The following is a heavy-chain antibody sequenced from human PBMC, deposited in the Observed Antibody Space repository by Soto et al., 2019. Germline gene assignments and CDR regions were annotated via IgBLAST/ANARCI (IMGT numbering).Heavy chain of an antibody. J-gene: IGHJ6*02. CDR2: IYDGSNK. CDR3: AKEVWSGPMDV. CDR1: GFTFSSYG. Sequence: QVQLVESGGGVVQPGRSLRLSCAASGFTFSSYGMHWVRQAPGKGLEWVAVIYDGSNKYYADPVKGRFTISRDNSKNTVYLQMNSLRAEDTAVYYCAKEVWSGPMDVWGQGTTVTVSS. D-gene: IGHD3-3*01. V-gene: IGHV3-30*18.